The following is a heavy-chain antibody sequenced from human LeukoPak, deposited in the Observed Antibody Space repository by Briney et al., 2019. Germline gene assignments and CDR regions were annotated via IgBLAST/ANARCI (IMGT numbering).Heavy chain of an antibody. J-gene: IGHJ4*02. V-gene: IGHV1-24*01. CDR1: GYTLTELS. CDR3: ATVNVANYYDSSAWDY. CDR2: FDPEDGET. D-gene: IGHD3-22*01. Sequence: ASVKVSCKVSGYTLTELSMHWVRQAPGKGLEWMGGFDPEDGETIYAQKFQGRVTMTEDTSTDTAYMELSSLRSEDTAVYYCATVNVANYYDSSAWDYWGQGTLVTVSS.